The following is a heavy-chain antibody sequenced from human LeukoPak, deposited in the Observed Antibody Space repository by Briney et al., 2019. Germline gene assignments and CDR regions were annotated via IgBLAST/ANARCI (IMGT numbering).Heavy chain of an antibody. CDR3: ARDIAVAGSGTEGFDP. V-gene: IGHV3-53*01. CDR1: GFTFSSYW. D-gene: IGHD6-19*01. J-gene: IGHJ5*02. CDR2: IYSGGST. Sequence: PGGSLRLSCAASGFTFSSYWMHWVRQAPGKGLEWVSVIYSGGSTYYADSVKGRFTISRDNSKNTLYLQMNSLRAEDTAVYYCARDIAVAGSGTEGFDPWGQGTLVTVSS.